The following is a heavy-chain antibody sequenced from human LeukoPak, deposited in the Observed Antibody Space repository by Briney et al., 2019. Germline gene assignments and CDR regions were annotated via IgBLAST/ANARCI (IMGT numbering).Heavy chain of an antibody. CDR2: INPNSGGT. D-gene: IGHD5-12*01. CDR1: GYTFTSYA. CDR3: ARAAVATYWFDP. V-gene: IGHV1-2*04. Sequence: ASVKVSCKASGYTFTSYAMNWVRQAPGQGLEWMGWINPNSGGTNYAQKFQGWVTMTRDTSISTAYMELSRLRSDDTAVYYCARAAVATYWFDPWGQGTLVTGSS. J-gene: IGHJ5*02.